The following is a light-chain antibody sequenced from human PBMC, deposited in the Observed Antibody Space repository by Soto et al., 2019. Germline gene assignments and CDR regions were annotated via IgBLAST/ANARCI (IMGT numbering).Light chain of an antibody. CDR3: QQYSRNPLT. CDR1: QSVSSW. J-gene: IGKJ4*01. CDR2: KAS. V-gene: IGKV1-5*03. Sequence: DIQMTQSPSTLSASVGDRVTITCRASQSVSSWLAWYQQKPGEVPKLLIYKASSLESGVPSRFSGSGSGTEFTLTISSLQPDDFVTYYCQQYSRNPLTFGVGTKVEI.